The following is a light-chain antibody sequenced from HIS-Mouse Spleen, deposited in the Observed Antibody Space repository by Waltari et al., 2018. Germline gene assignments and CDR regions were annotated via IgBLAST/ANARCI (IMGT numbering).Light chain of an antibody. Sequence: QSVLTQPPSASGTPGQRVTISCSGSSSNLGSTYVDWYQQLPGTAPKLLIYRNKQRPSGVPDRFSGSKSGTSASLAISGLRSEDEADYYCAAWDDSLSGPVFGGGTKLTVL. V-gene: IGLV1-47*01. CDR3: AAWDDSLSGPV. J-gene: IGLJ3*02. CDR2: RNK. CDR1: SSNLGSTY.